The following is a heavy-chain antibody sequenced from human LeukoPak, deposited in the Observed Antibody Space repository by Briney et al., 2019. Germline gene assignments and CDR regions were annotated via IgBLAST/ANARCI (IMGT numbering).Heavy chain of an antibody. J-gene: IGHJ4*02. CDR3: ARDRYNWNDYLGDSSGYYYFDY. V-gene: IGHV3-21*01. CDR2: ISSSSSYI. D-gene: IGHD1-1*01. CDR1: GFTFSSYS. Sequence: PGGSLRLSCAASGFTFSSYSMNWVRQAPGKALEWVSSISSSSSYIYYADSVKGRFTISRDNAKNSLYLQMNSLRAEDTAVYYCARDRYNWNDYLGDSSGYYYFDYWGQGTLVTVSS.